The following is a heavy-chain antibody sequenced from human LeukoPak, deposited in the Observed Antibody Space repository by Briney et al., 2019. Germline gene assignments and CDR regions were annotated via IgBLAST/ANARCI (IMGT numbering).Heavy chain of an antibody. V-gene: IGHV4-34*01. J-gene: IGHJ4*02. CDR3: ARGIYCSSTSCHEGGVDY. Sequence: KSSETLSLTCTVYGGSFSGYYWSWIRQPPGKGLEWIWEINHSGSTNYNPSLKSRVTISVDTSKNQFSLKLSSVTAADTAVYYCARGIYCSSTSCHEGGVDYWGQGTLVTVSS. CDR1: GGSFSGYY. D-gene: IGHD2-2*01. CDR2: INHSGST.